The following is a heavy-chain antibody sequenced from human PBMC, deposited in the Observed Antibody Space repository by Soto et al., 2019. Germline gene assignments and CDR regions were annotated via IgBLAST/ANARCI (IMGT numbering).Heavy chain of an antibody. V-gene: IGHV3-23*01. D-gene: IGHD6-13*01. CDR2: ISASGST. J-gene: IGHJ4*02. Sequence: EVHLLESGGGLVQPGGSLRLSCAASGFTFNTYDMTWVRQAPGKGLEWVSMISASGSTYYSGAVRGRFTISRDNSKGTLYLQMNSLRADDTAIYYCAKHWGTPAPDDYWGQGTLVTVSS. CDR3: AKHWGTPAPDDY. CDR1: GFTFNTYD.